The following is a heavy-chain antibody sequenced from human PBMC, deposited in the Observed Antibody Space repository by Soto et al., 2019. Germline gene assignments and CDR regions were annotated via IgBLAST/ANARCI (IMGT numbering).Heavy chain of an antibody. CDR2: ISSGSSDT. J-gene: IGHJ4*02. Sequence: GGSLRLSCEASGFTFSRVSMNWVCQVPGKGLEWVASISSGSSDTWYADSVKGRFIISRDNAQNSLFLQMNTLRPEDTAMYYCARVAYWGPGTQVTVSS. V-gene: IGHV3-21*01. CDR1: GFTFSRVS. CDR3: ARVAY.